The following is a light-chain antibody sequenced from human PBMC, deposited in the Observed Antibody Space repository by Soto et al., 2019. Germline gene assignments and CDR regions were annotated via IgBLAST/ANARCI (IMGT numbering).Light chain of an antibody. Sequence: QSVLTQPASVSGSPGQSITISCTGTRSDVGGYNYVSWYQQHPGKAPNLMIYDVTNRPSGVSTRFSGSKSGNTASLTISGLQAEDEADYYCSSYTTSSTVVFGGGTKLTVL. CDR2: DVT. J-gene: IGLJ2*01. CDR3: SSYTTSSTVV. V-gene: IGLV2-14*01. CDR1: RSDVGGYNY.